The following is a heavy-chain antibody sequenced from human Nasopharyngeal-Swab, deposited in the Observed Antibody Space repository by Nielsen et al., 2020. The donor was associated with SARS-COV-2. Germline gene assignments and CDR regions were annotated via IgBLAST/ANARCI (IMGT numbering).Heavy chain of an antibody. D-gene: IGHD1-26*01. Sequence: GVLKISCAASGFTFSSYWMHWVRQAPGKGLVWVSRINSDGSSTSYADSVKGRFTISRDNAKNTLYLQMNSLRAEDTAVYYCARISGSYDYWGQGTLVTVSS. J-gene: IGHJ4*02. V-gene: IGHV3-74*01. CDR3: ARISGSYDY. CDR1: GFTFSSYW. CDR2: INSDGSST.